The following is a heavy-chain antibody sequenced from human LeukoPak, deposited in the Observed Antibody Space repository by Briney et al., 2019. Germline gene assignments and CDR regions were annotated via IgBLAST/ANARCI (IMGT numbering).Heavy chain of an antibody. CDR3: ARDQYDYVWGSYRPYFDY. V-gene: IGHV1-18*04. CDR2: ISPYNGNT. J-gene: IGHJ4*02. CDR1: GYTFTSYG. D-gene: IGHD3-16*02. Sequence: ASVKVSRKASGYTFTSYGISWVRQAPGQGLEWMGSISPYNGNTNYAERLQGRVIMTTDTSTRTAYMELRSLRSDDTAVFYCARDQYDYVWGSYRPYFDYWGQGTLVTVSS.